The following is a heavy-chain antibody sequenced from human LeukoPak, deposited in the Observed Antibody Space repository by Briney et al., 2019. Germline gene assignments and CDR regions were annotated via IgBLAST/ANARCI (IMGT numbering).Heavy chain of an antibody. CDR3: ARDLVVVPAAIMD. Sequence: RASVKVSCKASGYTFIAYYIHWVRQAPGQGLEWMGRIIPILGIANYAQKFRGRVTITADKSTSTAYMELSSLRSEDTAVYYCARDLVVVPAAIMDWGQGTLVTVSS. J-gene: IGHJ4*02. V-gene: IGHV1-69*04. CDR2: IIPILGIA. CDR1: GYTFIAYY. D-gene: IGHD2-2*02.